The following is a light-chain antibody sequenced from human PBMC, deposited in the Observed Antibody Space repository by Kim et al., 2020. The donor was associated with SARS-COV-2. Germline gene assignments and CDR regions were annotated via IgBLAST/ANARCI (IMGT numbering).Light chain of an antibody. J-gene: IGKJ1*01. CDR2: GAS. Sequence: SHGETAILSCKPSHSITKTSIACYQHKPRQAPLRLIYGASNSATGIPDRFSGSGTGTDFNLTISRLEPEDFAVYYCQQYATSRRTFGQGTKVDIK. CDR1: HSITKTS. CDR3: QQYATSRRT. V-gene: IGKV3-20*01.